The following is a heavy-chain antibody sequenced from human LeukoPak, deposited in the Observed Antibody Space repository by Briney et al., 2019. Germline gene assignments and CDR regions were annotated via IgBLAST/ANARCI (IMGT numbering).Heavy chain of an antibody. V-gene: IGHV3-48*01. D-gene: IGHD2-2*01. J-gene: IGHJ4*02. CDR3: AKEISKVVPAYSDY. CDR1: GFTFSSYS. Sequence: GGSLRLSCAASGFTFSSYSMNWVRQAPGEGLEWVSYISSLSGTIYYADSVKGRFTISRDNAKNSLYLQMNSLRAEDTAVYYCAKEISKVVPAYSDYWGQGTLVTVSS. CDR2: ISSLSGTI.